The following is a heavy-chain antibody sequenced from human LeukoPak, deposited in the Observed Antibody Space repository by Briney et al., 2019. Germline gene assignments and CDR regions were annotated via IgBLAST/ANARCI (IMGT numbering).Heavy chain of an antibody. J-gene: IGHJ4*02. CDR1: GFTFSDYW. D-gene: IGHD3-10*01. CDR3: ARGPNYGSRSDYFDY. CDR2: MKKDGSEK. Sequence: PGGSLRLSCAASGFTFSDYWMNWVRQAPGKGLEWVANMKKDGSEKYCVDCVKGRFTISRDNAKNSLYLQMNSLRVEDTAVYYCARGPNYGSRSDYFDYWGQGTLVTVSS. V-gene: IGHV3-7*03.